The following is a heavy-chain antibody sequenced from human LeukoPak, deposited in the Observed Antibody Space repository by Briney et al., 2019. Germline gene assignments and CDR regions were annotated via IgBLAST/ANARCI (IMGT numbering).Heavy chain of an antibody. CDR3: ARDRYDSSGYGN. CDR1: GGSISSGGYY. CDR2: IYYSGST. V-gene: IGHV4-31*03. D-gene: IGHD3-22*01. Sequence: SGTLSLTCTVSGGSISSGGYYWSWIRQHPGKGLEWLGYIYYSGSTYYNPSLKSRVTISVDTSKNQFSLELSSVTAADTAVYYCARDRYDSSGYGNWGQGTLVTVSS. J-gene: IGHJ4*02.